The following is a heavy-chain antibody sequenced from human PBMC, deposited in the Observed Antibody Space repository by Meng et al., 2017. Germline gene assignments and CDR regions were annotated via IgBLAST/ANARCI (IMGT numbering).Heavy chain of an antibody. CDR2: IWYDGSNK. CDR1: GFTFSSYG. V-gene: IGHV3-33*01. Sequence: QGQLVEFGGGVVQPGRSLRLSCAASGFTFSSYGMHWVRQAPGKGLEWVAVIWYDGSNKYYADSVKGRFTISRDNSKNTLYLQMNSLRAEDTAVYYCARGLSTTYWYFDLWGRGTLVTVSS. CDR3: ARGLSTTYWYFDL. D-gene: IGHD2/OR15-2a*01. J-gene: IGHJ2*01.